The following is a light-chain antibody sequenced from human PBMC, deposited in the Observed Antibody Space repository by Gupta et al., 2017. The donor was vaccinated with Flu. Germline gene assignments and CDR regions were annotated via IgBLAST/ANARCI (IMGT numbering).Light chain of an antibody. J-gene: IGKJ1*01. Sequence: VMASINCRSITSGRPSQDIKRYLAWYQQKPGQPSKLLIYGSYTRESGVRDSFSGGGCGTDFTLTISSRQAEDVAVYYCHQHNSPPLKFGQGTKVEIK. CDR3: HQHNSPPLK. V-gene: IGKV4-1*01. CDR1: TSGRPSQDIKRY. CDR2: GSY.